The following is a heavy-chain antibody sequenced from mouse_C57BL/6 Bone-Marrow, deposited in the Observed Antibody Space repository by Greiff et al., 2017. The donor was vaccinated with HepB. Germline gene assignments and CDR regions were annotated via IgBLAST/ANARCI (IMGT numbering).Heavy chain of an antibody. CDR3: ARGYYGSSWAY. CDR1: GYAFSSSW. CDR2: IYPGDGDS. J-gene: IGHJ3*01. D-gene: IGHD1-1*01. V-gene: IGHV1-82*01. Sequence: QVQLQQSGPELVKPGASVKISCKASGYAFSSSWMNWVKQRPGKGLEWIGRIYPGDGDSNNNGKFKGKATLTADKSSSTAYMQLSSLTSEDSAVYFCARGYYGSSWAYWGQGTLVTVSA.